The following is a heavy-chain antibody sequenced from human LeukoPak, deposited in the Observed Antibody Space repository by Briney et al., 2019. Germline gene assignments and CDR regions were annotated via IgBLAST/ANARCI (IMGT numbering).Heavy chain of an antibody. CDR3: ARQFSSGWYLFDY. J-gene: IGHJ4*02. D-gene: IGHD6-19*01. V-gene: IGHV4-34*01. CDR1: GGSFSGYY. CDR2: INHSGST. Sequence: SETLSLTCAVYGGSFSGYYWSRIRQPPGKGLEWIGEINHSGSTNYNPSLKSRVTISVDTSKNQFSLKLSSVTAADTAAYYCARQFSSGWYLFDYWGQGTLVTVSS.